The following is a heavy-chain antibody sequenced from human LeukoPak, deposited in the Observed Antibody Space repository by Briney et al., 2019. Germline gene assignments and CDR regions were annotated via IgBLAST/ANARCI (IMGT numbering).Heavy chain of an antibody. CDR3: AKGTRDTVMDHVDY. V-gene: IGHV3-23*01. D-gene: IGHD5-18*01. CDR1: GFTFSSYA. CDR2: ISGSGGST. J-gene: IGHJ4*02. Sequence: GGSLRLSCAASGFTFSSYAMNWVRQAPGKGLEWVSAISGSGGSTYYADSVKGRFTISRDNSKNTLYLPMNSLRAEDTAVYYCAKGTRDTVMDHVDYWGQGTLVTVSS.